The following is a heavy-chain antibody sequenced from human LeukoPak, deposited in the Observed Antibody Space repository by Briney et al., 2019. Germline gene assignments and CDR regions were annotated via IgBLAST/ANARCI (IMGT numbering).Heavy chain of an antibody. CDR3: ARDWNYIFDY. J-gene: IGHJ4*02. Sequence: PGGSLRLSYAPSGFIFSSYGMHWVRQVPRKGLEWVSYISRTGSTIYYADSVKGRFTISRDNAKNSLYLQMNSLRAEDTAVYYCARDWNYIFDYWGQGTLVTVSS. CDR1: GFIFSSYG. CDR2: ISRTGSTI. V-gene: IGHV3-48*04. D-gene: IGHD1-7*01.